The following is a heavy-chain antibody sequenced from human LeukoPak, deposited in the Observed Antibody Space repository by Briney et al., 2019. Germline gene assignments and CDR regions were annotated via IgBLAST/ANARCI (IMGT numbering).Heavy chain of an antibody. CDR2: IYHSAST. Sequence: SETLSLTRTVSGYSISSGYYWGWSRQPPGKGLEWIGIIYHSASTYYNPYLKSRVTISVDTSKDQFSLKLSSVTAADTAVYYCAGTYYYGSGSYYTPKFDPWGQGTLVTVSS. V-gene: IGHV4-38-2*02. D-gene: IGHD3-10*01. CDR1: GYSISSGYY. J-gene: IGHJ5*02. CDR3: AGTYYYGSGSYYTPKFDP.